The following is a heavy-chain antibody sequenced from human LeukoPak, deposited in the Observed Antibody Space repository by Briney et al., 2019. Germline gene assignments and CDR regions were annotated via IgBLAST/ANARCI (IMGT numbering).Heavy chain of an antibody. D-gene: IGHD3-22*01. Sequence: ASVKVSCKASGYTFTSYDINWVRQATGQGLEWMGWMNPNSGNTGYAQKFQGRVTITRNTSIGTAYMELSSLRSEDTAVYYCARASYYYDSSGYYSYYYYYYMDVWGKGTTVTVSS. V-gene: IGHV1-8*03. CDR2: MNPNSGNT. CDR1: GYTFTSYD. CDR3: ARASYYYDSSGYYSYYYYYYMDV. J-gene: IGHJ6*03.